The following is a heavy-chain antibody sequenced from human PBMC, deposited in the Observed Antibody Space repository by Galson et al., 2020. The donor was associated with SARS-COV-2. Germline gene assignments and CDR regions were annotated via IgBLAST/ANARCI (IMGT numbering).Heavy chain of an antibody. CDR3: ARDLGRNTYYYDSNPLGY. D-gene: IGHD3-22*01. J-gene: IGHJ4*02. V-gene: IGHV3-48*03. CDR2: ISSSGSTI. Sequence: TGGSLRLSCAASGFTFSSYEMNWVRQAPGKGLEWVSYISSSGSTIYYADSVKGRFTISRDNAQNSLYLHMNSLRAEDTAVYYCARDLGRNTYYYDSNPLGYWGQGTLVTVSA. CDR1: GFTFSSYE.